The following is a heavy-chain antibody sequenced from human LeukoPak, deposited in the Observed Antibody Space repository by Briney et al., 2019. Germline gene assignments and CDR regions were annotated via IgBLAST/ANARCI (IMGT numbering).Heavy chain of an antibody. V-gene: IGHV1-2*02. Sequence: ASVKVSCKASGYTFTGYYMHWVRQAPGQGLEWTGWINPNSGGTNYAQKFQGRVTVTRDTSISTAYMELSRLRSDDTAVYYCARVMIVGATTDYWGQGTLVTVSS. CDR3: ARVMIVGATTDY. CDR1: GYTFTGYY. J-gene: IGHJ4*02. D-gene: IGHD1-26*01. CDR2: INPNSGGT.